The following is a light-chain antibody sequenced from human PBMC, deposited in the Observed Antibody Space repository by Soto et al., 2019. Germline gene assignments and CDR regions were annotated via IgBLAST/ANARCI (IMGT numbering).Light chain of an antibody. CDR2: GAS. CDR1: QSIRNNY. Sequence: EIVMTQYPATLSVSQGERATLACRASQSIRNNYLAWYQLRPGQAPRLLINGASSRATGIPDRFSGSGSGTEFTLTISRLEPEDFAVYYCQQYGRSWTLGQGTKVDI. J-gene: IGKJ1*01. CDR3: QQYGRSWT. V-gene: IGKV3-20*01.